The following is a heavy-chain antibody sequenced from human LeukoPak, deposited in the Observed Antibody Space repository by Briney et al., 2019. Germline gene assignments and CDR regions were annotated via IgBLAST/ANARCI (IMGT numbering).Heavy chain of an antibody. CDR1: GGSISTTSYY. J-gene: IGHJ4*02. D-gene: IGHD3-22*01. Sequence: SETLSLTCTVSGGSISTTSYYWGWIRQPPGKGLEWIGSIYYSGSTFYNPSLKSRVTISVDTSRNQFSLKLSSVTAADTAVYYCARLYYYYYFDYWGQGTLVSVSS. CDR3: ARLYYYYYFDY. CDR2: IYYSGST. V-gene: IGHV4-39*01.